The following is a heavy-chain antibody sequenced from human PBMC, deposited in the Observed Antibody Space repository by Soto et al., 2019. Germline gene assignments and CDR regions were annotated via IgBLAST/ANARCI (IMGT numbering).Heavy chain of an antibody. J-gene: IGHJ4*02. V-gene: IGHV3-33*01. CDR1: GFTFSSYG. D-gene: IGHD3-10*01. CDR3: ARDNAGEFFDY. CDR2: IWYDGSNK. Sequence: QVQLVESGGGVVQPGRSLRLSCAASGFTFSSYGMHWDRQAPGKGLQWVAVIWYDGSNKYYADSVEGRFTISRDNSKNALYLQMNSLRAEDTAVYYCARDNAGEFFDYWGQGTVVTVSS.